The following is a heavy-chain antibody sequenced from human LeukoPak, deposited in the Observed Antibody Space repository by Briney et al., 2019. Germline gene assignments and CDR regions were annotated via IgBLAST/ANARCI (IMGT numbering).Heavy chain of an antibody. CDR1: GGTFSSYA. D-gene: IGHD1-26*01. CDR2: ISLNSGDT. CDR3: ARDESRSWDNALDV. J-gene: IGHJ3*01. V-gene: IGHV1-2*02. Sequence: ASVKVSCKASGGTFSSYAISWVRQAPGQGLEWMGFISLNSGDTNYAQKFQGRVTMTRDTSISTAHMELTRLMSDDTAMYYCARDESRSWDNALDVWGQGTKVIVS.